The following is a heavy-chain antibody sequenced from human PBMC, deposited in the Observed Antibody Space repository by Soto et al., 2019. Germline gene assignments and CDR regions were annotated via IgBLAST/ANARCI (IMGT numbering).Heavy chain of an antibody. Sequence: PSETLSLTCTVSGGSISSSSYYWGWIRQPPGKGLEWIGSIYYSGSTYYNPSLKSRVTISVDTSKNQFSLKLSSVTAADTAVYYCARAGYSGYDWFNWIDLWGQGTLVTVSS. J-gene: IGHJ5*02. V-gene: IGHV4-39*07. CDR1: GGSISSSSYY. CDR3: ARAGYSGYDWFNWIDL. D-gene: IGHD5-12*01. CDR2: IYYSGST.